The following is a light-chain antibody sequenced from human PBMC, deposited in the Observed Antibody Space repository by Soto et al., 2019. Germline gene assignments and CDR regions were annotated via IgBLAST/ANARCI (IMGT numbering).Light chain of an antibody. J-gene: IGLJ1*01. CDR3: QVWDSASDHYV. CDR1: NIGFKS. Sequence: SYELTQPPSVSAAPGQTARITCGGINIGFKSVHWYQQKPVQAPVLVVYDDDDRPSGIPERFSGSNSGNTATLTISGVEAGDEADYYCQVWDSASDHYVFGTGTKVTVL. CDR2: DDD. V-gene: IGLV3-21*02.